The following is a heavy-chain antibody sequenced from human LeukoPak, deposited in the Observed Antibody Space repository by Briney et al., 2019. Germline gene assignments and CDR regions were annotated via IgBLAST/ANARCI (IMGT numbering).Heavy chain of an antibody. V-gene: IGHV3-23*01. CDR2: ISGSGGST. CDR3: AKDQSGSCYSDWFDP. CDR1: GFTFSRYA. J-gene: IGHJ5*02. Sequence: PGGSLRLSCAASGFTFSRYAMSWVRQAPGKGLEWVSAISGSGGSTYYADSVKGRFTISRDNSKNTLYLQMNSLRAEDTAVYYCAKDQSGSCYSDWFDPWGQGTLVTVSS. D-gene: IGHD2-15*01.